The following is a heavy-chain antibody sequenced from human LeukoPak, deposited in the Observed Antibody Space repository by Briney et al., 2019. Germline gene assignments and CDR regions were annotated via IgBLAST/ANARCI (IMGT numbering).Heavy chain of an antibody. J-gene: IGHJ6*03. CDR1: GYTFPSYG. V-gene: IGHV1-18*01. D-gene: IGHD3-22*01. Sequence: ASVKVSCKASGYTFPSYGISWVRQAPGQGLEWMGWISAYNGNTNYAQKLQGRVTMTTDTSTSTAYMELRSLRSDDTAVYYCARPRNYYYDSSGPPNSYYYMDVWGKGTMVTVPS. CDR3: ARPRNYYYDSSGPPNSYYYMDV. CDR2: ISAYNGNT.